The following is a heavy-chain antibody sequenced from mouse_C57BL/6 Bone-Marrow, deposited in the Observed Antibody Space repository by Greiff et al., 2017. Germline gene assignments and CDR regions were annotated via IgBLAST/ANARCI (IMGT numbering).Heavy chain of an antibody. CDR1: GYAFTNYL. D-gene: IGHD3-1*01. CDR2: INPGSGGT. Sequence: QVQLQQSGAELVRPGTSVKVSCKASGYAFTNYLIEWVKQRPGQGLEWIGVINPGSGGTNYNEKFKGKATLTADKSSSTAYMQLSSLTSEDSAVXFCARSGRWFAYWGQGTLVTVSA. V-gene: IGHV1-54*01. CDR3: ARSGRWFAY. J-gene: IGHJ3*01.